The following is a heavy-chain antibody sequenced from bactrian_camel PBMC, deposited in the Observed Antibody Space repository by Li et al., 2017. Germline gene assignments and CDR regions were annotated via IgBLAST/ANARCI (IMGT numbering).Heavy chain of an antibody. D-gene: IGHD6*01. CDR3: ATDNGGSWYEGVDFAY. CDR1: GSTFSTFG. V-gene: IGHV3S7*01. CDR2: IYSDGSKT. J-gene: IGHJ6*01. Sequence: HVQLVESGGGSVQTGGSLRLSCAASGSTFSTFGMTWVRQAPGKGLEWVSAIYSDGSKTSYPDSVKGRFTVSRDNTKNMLYLQMNSLRSEDTALYYCATDNGGSWYEGVDFAYWGQGTQVTVS.